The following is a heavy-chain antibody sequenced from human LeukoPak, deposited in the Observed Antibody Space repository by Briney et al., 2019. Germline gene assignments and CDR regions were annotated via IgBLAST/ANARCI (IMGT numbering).Heavy chain of an antibody. V-gene: IGHV3-21*04. Sequence: PGGSLRLSCAASGFTFSSYSMNWVRQAPGKGLEWVSSISSSSSYIYYADSVKGRFTISRDNSKNTLYLQMNSLRAEDTAVYYCAKVGAYTAIVPNFDYWGQGTLVTVSS. CDR3: AKVGAYTAIVPNFDY. CDR2: ISSSSSYI. J-gene: IGHJ4*02. D-gene: IGHD5-18*01. CDR1: GFTFSSYS.